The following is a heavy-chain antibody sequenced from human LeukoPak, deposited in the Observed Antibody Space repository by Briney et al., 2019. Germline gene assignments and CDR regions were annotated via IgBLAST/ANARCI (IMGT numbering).Heavy chain of an antibody. CDR2: INPNSGGT. V-gene: IGHV1-2*02. CDR3: ARGGVDIVATIGSYYFDY. D-gene: IGHD5-12*01. CDR1: GYTFTGYY. J-gene: IGHJ4*02. Sequence: RASVKVSCKASGYTFTGYYIHWVRQAPGQGLEWMGWINPNSGGTNYAQKFQGRVTMTRDTSITTAYMELSRLRPNDTAVYYCARGGVDIVATIGSYYFDYWGQGTLVTVSS.